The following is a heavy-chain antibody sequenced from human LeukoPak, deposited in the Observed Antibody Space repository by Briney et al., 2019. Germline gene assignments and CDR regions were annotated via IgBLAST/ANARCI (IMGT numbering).Heavy chain of an antibody. CDR2: ITNSGSTI. CDR3: ARDGWTAYPFFDY. V-gene: IGHV3-11*01. CDR1: GFTFGSEA. Sequence: GGSLRLSCAVSGFTFGSEAMSWVRQSPGKGLEWVSYITNSGSTIYYADSVKGRFTISRDNAQNSLYLLLTSLRAEDTAVYYCARDGWTAYPFFDYWGQGALVTVSS. D-gene: IGHD3/OR15-3a*01. J-gene: IGHJ4*02.